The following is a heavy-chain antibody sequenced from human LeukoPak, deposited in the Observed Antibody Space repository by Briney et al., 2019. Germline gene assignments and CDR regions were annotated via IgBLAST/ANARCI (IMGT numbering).Heavy chain of an antibody. CDR2: IKQDGSEK. J-gene: IGHJ4*02. D-gene: IGHD6-13*01. CDR1: GFTFSSYW. CDR3: AIAAAGTEFDY. V-gene: IGHV3-7*01. Sequence: GGPLRLSCAASGFTFSSYWMSWVRQAPGKGLEWVANIKQDGSEKYYVDSVKGRFTISRDNAKNSLYLQMNSLRAEDTAVYYCAIAAAGTEFDYWGQGTLVTVSS.